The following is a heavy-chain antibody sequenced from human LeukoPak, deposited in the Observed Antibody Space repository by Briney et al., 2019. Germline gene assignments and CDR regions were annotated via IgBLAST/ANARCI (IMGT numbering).Heavy chain of an antibody. Sequence: ASVKVSCKASGYTFKNYDINWVRQATGQGLEWMGWMNPNSGNTGFAQKFQDRVSMTRDTSINTAYMELTSLRSGDTAVYYCARATPGCLRGYSFDYCGQGTVVTVYS. CDR3: ARATPGCLRGYSFDY. CDR2: MNPNSGNT. CDR1: GYTFKNYD. D-gene: IGHD5-12*01. V-gene: IGHV1-8*02. J-gene: IGHJ4*02.